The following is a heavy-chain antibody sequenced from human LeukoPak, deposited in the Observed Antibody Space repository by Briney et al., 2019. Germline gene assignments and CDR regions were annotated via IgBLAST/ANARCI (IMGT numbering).Heavy chain of an antibody. D-gene: IGHD3-16*01. CDR2: ISGGGDNT. J-gene: IGHJ4*02. V-gene: IGHV3-23*01. CDR1: GFTFSSSV. Sequence: PGGSLRLSCAVSGFTFSSSVMSWVCQAPGKGLEWVSVISGGGDNTYYADSVKGRFTISRDNSKNTLYLQMNSLGAEDTATYYCAKTRGPYYFDSWGQGTLVIVSS. CDR3: AKTRGPYYFDS.